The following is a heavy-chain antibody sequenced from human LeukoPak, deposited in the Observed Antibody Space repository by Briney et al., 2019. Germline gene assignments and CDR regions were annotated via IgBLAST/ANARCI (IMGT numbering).Heavy chain of an antibody. J-gene: IGHJ4*02. D-gene: IGHD3-22*01. V-gene: IGHV4-31*11. Sequence: SETLSLTCAVYGGSFSGYYWSWIRQHPGKGLEWIGYIYYSGSTYYNPSLKSRVTISVDTSKNQFSLKLSSVTAADTAVYYCARGPNYYDSSGFNYWGRGTLVTVSS. CDR2: IYYSGST. CDR1: GGSFSGYY. CDR3: ARGPNYYDSSGFNY.